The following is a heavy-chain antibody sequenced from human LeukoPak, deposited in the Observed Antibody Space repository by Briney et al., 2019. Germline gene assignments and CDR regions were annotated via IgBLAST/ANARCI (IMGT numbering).Heavy chain of an antibody. Sequence: PSETLSLTCAVYGGSFSGYYWSWIRQPPGKGLEWIGEINHSGSTNYNPSLKSRVTISVDTSKNQFSLKLSSVTAADTAVYYCARRWAYYYDSSGYLTGSRWGYFQHWGQGTLVTVSS. CDR2: INHSGST. J-gene: IGHJ1*01. CDR3: ARRWAYYYDSSGYLTGSRWGYFQH. D-gene: IGHD3-22*01. CDR1: GGSFSGYY. V-gene: IGHV4-34*01.